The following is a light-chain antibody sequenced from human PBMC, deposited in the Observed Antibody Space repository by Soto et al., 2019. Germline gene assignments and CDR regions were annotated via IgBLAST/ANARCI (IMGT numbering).Light chain of an antibody. CDR1: HNDIGTYDY. CDR2: GVT. V-gene: IGLV2-14*03. J-gene: IGLJ1*01. CDR3: SSFTSNRIYV. Sequence: QSALTQPTSVSGSPGQSITISCTGNHNDIGTYDYVSWYQQHPGRAPRLLIHGVTTRPSGISDRFSASKSGLTASLTISGLQPEDEADYYCSSFTSNRIYVFXPGTKVTV.